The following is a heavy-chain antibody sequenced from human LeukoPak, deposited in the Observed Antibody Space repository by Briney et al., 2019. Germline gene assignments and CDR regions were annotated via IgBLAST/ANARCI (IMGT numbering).Heavy chain of an antibody. CDR3: ARGGDYFGY. Sequence: PSEALSLTCAVSGGSISSGGYSWSWIRQPPGKGLEWIGYIYHSGSTYYNPSLKSRVTISVDTSKNQFSLKLSSVTAADTAVYYCARGGDYFGYWGQGTLVTVSS. V-gene: IGHV4-30-2*01. J-gene: IGHJ4*02. CDR2: IYHSGST. D-gene: IGHD4-17*01. CDR1: GGSISSGGYS.